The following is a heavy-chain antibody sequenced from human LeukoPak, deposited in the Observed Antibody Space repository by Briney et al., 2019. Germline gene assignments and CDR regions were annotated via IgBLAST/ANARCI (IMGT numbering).Heavy chain of an antibody. CDR3: ARDVSGSGWYIYYFDY. CDR2: ISYVGSNK. J-gene: IGHJ4*02. Sequence: GGSLRLSCAASGFTFSSYAMHWVRQAPGKGLEWVAVISYVGSNKYYADSVKGRFTISRDNSKNTLYLQMNSLRAEDTAVYYCARDVSGSGWYIYYFDYWGQGTLVTVSS. CDR1: GFTFSSYA. D-gene: IGHD6-19*01. V-gene: IGHV3-30-3*01.